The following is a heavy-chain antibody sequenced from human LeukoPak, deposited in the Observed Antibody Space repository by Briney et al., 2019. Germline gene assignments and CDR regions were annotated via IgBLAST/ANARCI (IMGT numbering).Heavy chain of an antibody. J-gene: IGHJ4*02. D-gene: IGHD3-22*01. CDR3: TTYYYDSSGYYYFDY. CDR1: GFTFSDYY. CDR2: IKSKTDGGTT. Sequence: GGSLRLSCAASGFTFSDYYMSWVRQAPGKGLEWVGRIKSKTDGGTTDYAAPVKGRFTISRDDSKNTLYLQMNSLKTEDTAVYYCTTYYYDSSGYYYFDYWGQGTLVTVSS. V-gene: IGHV3-15*01.